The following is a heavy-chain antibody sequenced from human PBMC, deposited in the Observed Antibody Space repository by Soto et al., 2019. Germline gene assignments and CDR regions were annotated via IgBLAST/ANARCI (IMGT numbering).Heavy chain of an antibody. D-gene: IGHD3-3*01. CDR2: IKWDASEK. CDR1: GFTFGSYW. V-gene: IGHV3-7*01. CDR3: ARDRVFGVVIISIYGMDV. J-gene: IGHJ6*02. Sequence: PGGSLRLSCAASGFTFGSYWMSWVRQAPGKGLEWLATIKWDASEKKYVDSVKGRFTMSRDNAKNSLYLQMDSLRAEDTAVYYCARDRVFGVVIISIYGMDVWGQGTTVTVS.